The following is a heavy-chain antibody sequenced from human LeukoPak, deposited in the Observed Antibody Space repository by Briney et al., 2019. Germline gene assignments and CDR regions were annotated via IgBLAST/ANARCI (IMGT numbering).Heavy chain of an antibody. CDR1: GGSISSGGYY. D-gene: IGHD1-14*01. CDR3: ARGRPGQFDY. J-gene: IGHJ4*02. CDR2: INHSGST. V-gene: IGHV4-39*07. Sequence: SETLSLTCTVSGGSISSGGYYWSWIRQPPGKGLEWIGEINHSGSTNYNPSLKSRVTISVDTSKNQFSLKLSSVTAADTAVYYCARGRPGQFDYWGQGTLVTVSS.